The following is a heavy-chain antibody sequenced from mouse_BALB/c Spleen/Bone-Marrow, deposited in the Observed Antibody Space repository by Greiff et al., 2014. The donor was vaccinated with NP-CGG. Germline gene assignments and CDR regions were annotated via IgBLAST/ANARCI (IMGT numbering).Heavy chain of an antibody. CDR1: GFNIKDTY. CDR3: VSYYYGNYFDS. V-gene: IGHV14-3*02. Sequence: VQLQQPGAELVKPGASVKLSCTASGFNIKDTYMHWVKQRPEQGLEWIGRSDPANGNTKYDPKFQGKATITADTSSNTAYLQLSSLTSEDTAVYYCVSYYYGNYFDSWGQGTTLTVSS. J-gene: IGHJ2*01. D-gene: IGHD1-1*01. CDR2: SDPANGNT.